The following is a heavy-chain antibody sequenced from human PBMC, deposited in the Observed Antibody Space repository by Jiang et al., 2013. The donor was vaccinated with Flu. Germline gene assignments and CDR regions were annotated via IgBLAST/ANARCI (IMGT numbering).Heavy chain of an antibody. J-gene: IGHJ3*02. D-gene: IGHD4-17*01. CDR2: SIIVGAP. Sequence: SGPGLVKPSGRPCPSPALSLVTPSAVVTTGAGSGSPQGRGWSGLGVSIIVGAPTTTRPSRVVVTISVDTSKNQFSLKLSSVTAADTAVYYCARPDYGDFTGKNAFDIWGQGTMVTVSS. CDR1: VTPSAVVTT. CDR3: ARPDYGDFTGKNAFDI. V-gene: IGHV4-38-2*01.